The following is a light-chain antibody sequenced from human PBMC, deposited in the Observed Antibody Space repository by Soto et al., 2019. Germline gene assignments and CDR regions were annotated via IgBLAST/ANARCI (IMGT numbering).Light chain of an antibody. J-gene: IGLJ1*01. CDR2: DVS. CDR1: SGDVGAYDF. V-gene: IGLV2-14*01. CDR3: VSFTVHYSYV. Sequence: QSALTQPASVSGSPGQSITISCTGTSGDVGAYDFVSWYQHHPGKAPRLVIYDVSRRPAGASDRFSGSKSGSTASLTISSLQAEEEADYYCVSFTVHYSYVFGTGTKVTVL.